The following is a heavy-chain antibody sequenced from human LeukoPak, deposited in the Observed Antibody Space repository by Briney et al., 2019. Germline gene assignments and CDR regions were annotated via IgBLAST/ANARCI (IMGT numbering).Heavy chain of an antibody. V-gene: IGHV3-30-3*01. Sequence: GRSLRLSCAASGFTFSSYAMHWVRQAPGKGLEWVAVISYDGSNKYYADSVKGRFTISRDNSKNTLYLQMNSLRAEDTAVYYCAKGHPRGAIGYFQHWGQGTLVTVSS. D-gene: IGHD2-2*01. CDR1: GFTFSSYA. J-gene: IGHJ1*01. CDR2: ISYDGSNK. CDR3: AKGHPRGAIGYFQH.